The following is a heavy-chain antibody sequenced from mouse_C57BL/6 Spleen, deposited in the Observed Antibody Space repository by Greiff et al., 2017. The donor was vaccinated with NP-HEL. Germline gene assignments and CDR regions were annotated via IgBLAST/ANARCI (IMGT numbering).Heavy chain of an antibody. Sequence: QVQLQQPGAELVKPGASVKMSCKASGYTFTSYWITWVKQRPGQGLEWIGDIYPGSGSTNYNEKFKSKATLTVDTSSSTAYMQLSSLTSEDSAVYYCARSGLDYGYDGAWFAYWGQGTLVTVSA. V-gene: IGHV1-55*01. D-gene: IGHD2-2*01. CDR3: ARSGLDYGYDGAWFAY. CDR2: IYPGSGST. J-gene: IGHJ3*01. CDR1: GYTFTSYW.